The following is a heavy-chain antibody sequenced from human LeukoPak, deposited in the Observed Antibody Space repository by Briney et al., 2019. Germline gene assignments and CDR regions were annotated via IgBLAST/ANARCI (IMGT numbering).Heavy chain of an antibody. V-gene: IGHV4-4*02. CDR1: GGSISSSNW. Sequence: KTSETLSLTCAVSGGSISSSNWWSWVRQPPGKGLEWIGEIYHSGSTNYNPSLKSRVTISVDTSKNQFSLKLSSVTAADTAVYYCARGPGDRITFFDYWGQGTLVTVSS. J-gene: IGHJ4*02. CDR3: ARGPGDRITFFDY. D-gene: IGHD3-10*01. CDR2: IYHSGST.